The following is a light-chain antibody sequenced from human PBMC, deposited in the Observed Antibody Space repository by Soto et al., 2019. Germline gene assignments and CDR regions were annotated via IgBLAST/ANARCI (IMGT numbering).Light chain of an antibody. CDR2: SNN. CDR3: AAWDDSLNGPV. CDR1: SSNIGSNT. J-gene: IGLJ2*01. V-gene: IGLV1-44*01. Sequence: QSVLTHPPSASGTPGQRVTISCSGSSSNIGSNTVNWYQQLPGTAPKLLIYSNNQPPSGVPDRFSGSKSGTSASLAISGLQSEDEADYYCAAWDDSLNGPVFGGGTTLTVL.